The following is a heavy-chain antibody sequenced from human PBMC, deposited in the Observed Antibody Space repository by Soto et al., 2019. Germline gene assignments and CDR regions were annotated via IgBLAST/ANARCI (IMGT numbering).Heavy chain of an antibody. CDR2: ISSNGGST. Sequence: GGSLRLSCSASGFTFSSYAMHWVRQAPGKGLEYVSAISSNGGSTYYADSVKGRFTISRDNSKNTLYLQMSSLGAEDTAVYYCVKDLYSGYDYGLLLFVYWGQGTLVTVSS. D-gene: IGHD5-12*01. J-gene: IGHJ4*02. CDR1: GFTFSSYA. CDR3: VKDLYSGYDYGLLLFVY. V-gene: IGHV3-64D*08.